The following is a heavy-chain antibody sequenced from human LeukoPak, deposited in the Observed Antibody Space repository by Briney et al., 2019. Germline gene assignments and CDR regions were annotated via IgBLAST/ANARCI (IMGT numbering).Heavy chain of an antibody. CDR1: GGTFSSYA. CDR3: ARHGSPRGWKVTAIVYYYYYGMDV. Sequence: VASVKVSCKASGGTFSSYAISWVRQAPGQGLEWMGGIIPIFGTANYAQKFQGRVTITADESTSTAYMELSSLRSEDTAVYYCARHGSPRGWKVTAIVYYYYYGMDVWGQGTTVTVSS. D-gene: IGHD2-21*02. J-gene: IGHJ6*02. CDR2: IIPIFGTA. V-gene: IGHV1-69*13.